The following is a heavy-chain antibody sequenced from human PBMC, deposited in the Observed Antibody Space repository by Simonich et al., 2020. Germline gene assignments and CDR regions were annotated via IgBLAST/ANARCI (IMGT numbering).Heavy chain of an antibody. CDR2: IYYRGST. V-gene: IGHV4-39*01. CDR3: ARHAGFAFDI. CDR1: GGSISSSSYY. Sequence: QLQLQESGPGLVKPSETLSLTCTVFGGSISSSSYYWGWIRQPPGKGLEWIGSIYYRGSTYSNPSLKRRVTISVDTSKNQFSLKLSSVTAADTAVYYCARHAGFAFDIWGQGTMVTVSS. J-gene: IGHJ3*02. D-gene: IGHD6-13*01.